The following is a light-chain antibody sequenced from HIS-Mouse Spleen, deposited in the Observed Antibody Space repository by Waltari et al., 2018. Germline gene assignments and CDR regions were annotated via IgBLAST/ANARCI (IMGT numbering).Light chain of an antibody. CDR1: AFPNKY. CDR2: EDS. Sequence: SYELTQPPSVSVSPGQTARITGPGDAFPNKYAYWYKQKSGQAPVLVIYEDSKRPSGIPERFSGSSSGTMATLTISGAQVEDEADYYCYSTDSSGNHRVFGGGTKLTVL. J-gene: IGLJ2*01. V-gene: IGLV3-10*01. CDR3: YSTDSSGNHRV.